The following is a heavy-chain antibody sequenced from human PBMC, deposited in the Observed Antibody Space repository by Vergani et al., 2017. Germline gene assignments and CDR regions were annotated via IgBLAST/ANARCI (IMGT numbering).Heavy chain of an antibody. D-gene: IGHD2-2*01. Sequence: QVQLVQSGAEVKKPGASVKVSCKASGYTFTNYGISWVRQAPGQGLEWMGGIIPIFGTANYAQKFQGRVTITADESTSTAYMELSSLRSEDTAVYYCAREGVRSTSQGGYYYMDVWGKGTTVTVSS. J-gene: IGHJ6*03. CDR2: IIPIFGTA. CDR1: GYTFTNYG. V-gene: IGHV1-69*13. CDR3: AREGVRSTSQGGYYYMDV.